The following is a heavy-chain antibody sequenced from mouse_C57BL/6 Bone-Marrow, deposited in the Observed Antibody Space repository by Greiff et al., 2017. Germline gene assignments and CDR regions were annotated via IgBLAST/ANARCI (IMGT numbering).Heavy chain of an antibody. CDR2: ISGGGGNT. V-gene: IGHV5-9*04. CDR1: GFTFSSYT. CDR3: ARQGLLEDY. D-gene: IGHD3-1*01. Sequence: EVKLVESGGGLVKPGGSLKLSCAASGFTFSSYTMSWVRQTPEKRLEWVATISGGGGNTYYPDSVKGRFTISRDNAKNTLYLQMSRLRSEDTAVYYCARQGLLEDYWGQGTTLTVSS. J-gene: IGHJ2*01.